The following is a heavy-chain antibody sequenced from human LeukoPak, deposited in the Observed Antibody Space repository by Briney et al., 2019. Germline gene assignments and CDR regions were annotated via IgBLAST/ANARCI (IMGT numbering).Heavy chain of an antibody. D-gene: IGHD3-16*02. V-gene: IGHV3-23*01. Sequence: GGSLRLSFAASGFPFSSYAMSWVRPAPGKGLEWVSAISGSGGSTYYADSVKGRFTISRDNSKNTLYLQMNSLRAEDTAVYYCAKSDDYVWGSYRPFDYWGQGTLVTVSS. CDR1: GFPFSSYA. CDR2: ISGSGGST. CDR3: AKSDDYVWGSYRPFDY. J-gene: IGHJ4*02.